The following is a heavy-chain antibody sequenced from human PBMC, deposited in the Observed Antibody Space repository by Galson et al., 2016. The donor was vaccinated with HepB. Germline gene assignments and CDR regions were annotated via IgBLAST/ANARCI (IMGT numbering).Heavy chain of an antibody. CDR2: IKSNGDTT. J-gene: IGHJ4*02. V-gene: IGHV3-64*01. CDR3: ARDHFYDSRGYYLDY. CDR1: GFTFSTYT. D-gene: IGHD3-22*01. Sequence: SLRLSCAASGFTFSTYTMHWVRQAPGRGPEYVSAIKSNGDTTYYANSVKGRFTISRDNSKNTLYLQMGSLRAEDTAMYYCARDHFYDSRGYYLDYWGQGTLDTVSS.